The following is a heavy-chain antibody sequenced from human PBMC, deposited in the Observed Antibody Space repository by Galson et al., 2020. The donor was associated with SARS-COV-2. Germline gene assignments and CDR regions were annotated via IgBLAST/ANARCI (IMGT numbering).Heavy chain of an antibody. D-gene: IGHD4-17*01. CDR3: ATTGPMTTVISWFDP. CDR2: FDPEDGET. J-gene: IGHJ5*02. Sequence: ASVKVSCKVSGYTLTELSMHWVRQAPGKGLEWMGGFDPEDGETIYAQKFQGRVTMTEDTSTDTAYMELSSLRSEDTAVYYCATTGPMTTVISWFDPWGQGTLVTVSS. V-gene: IGHV1-24*01. CDR1: GYTLTELS.